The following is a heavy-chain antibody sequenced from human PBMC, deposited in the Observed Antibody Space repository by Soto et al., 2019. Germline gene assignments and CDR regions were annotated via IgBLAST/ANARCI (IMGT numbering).Heavy chain of an antibody. Sequence: ASVKVSCKASGYTFTSYGISWVRQAPGQGLEWMGWISAYNGNTNYAQKLQGRVTMTTDTSTSTAYMELRSLRSDDTAVYYCARVNSVAGTGDYYYGMDVWGQGTTVTVYS. D-gene: IGHD6-19*01. CDR1: GYTFTSYG. CDR2: ISAYNGNT. CDR3: ARVNSVAGTGDYYYGMDV. J-gene: IGHJ6*02. V-gene: IGHV1-18*04.